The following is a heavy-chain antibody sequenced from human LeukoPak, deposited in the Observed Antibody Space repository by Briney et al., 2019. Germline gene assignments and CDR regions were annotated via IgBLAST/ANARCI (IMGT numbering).Heavy chain of an antibody. V-gene: IGHV3-23*01. D-gene: IGHD3-10*01. J-gene: IGHJ4*02. CDR2: ISGSGGST. CDR3: AKGERYYGSGLDY. Sequence: GGSLRLSCAASGFTFSSYAMSWVRQAPGKGLEWVSAISGSGGSTYYADSVKGRFTISRDNSKNTLYLQMDSLRAEDTAVYYCAKGERYYGSGLDYWGQGTLVTVSS. CDR1: GFTFSSYA.